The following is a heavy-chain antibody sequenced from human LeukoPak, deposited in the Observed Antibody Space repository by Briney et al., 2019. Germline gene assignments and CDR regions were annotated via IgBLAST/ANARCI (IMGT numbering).Heavy chain of an antibody. Sequence: SETLSLTCTVSGGSISSYYWSWIRQPPGKGLKWIGYIYYSGSTNYNPSLKSRVTISVDTSKNQFSLRLNSVTAADTALYYCAREGTMVRGLAFDIWGQGTMVTVSS. V-gene: IGHV4-59*01. D-gene: IGHD3-10*01. CDR3: AREGTMVRGLAFDI. CDR2: IYYSGST. CDR1: GGSISSYY. J-gene: IGHJ3*02.